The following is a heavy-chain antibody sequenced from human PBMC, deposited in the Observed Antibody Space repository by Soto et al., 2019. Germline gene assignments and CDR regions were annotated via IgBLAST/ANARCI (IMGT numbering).Heavy chain of an antibody. D-gene: IGHD1-26*01. CDR2: ISAYNGNT. J-gene: IGHJ6*02. Sequence: ASVKVSCKASGYTFTSYGTSWVRQAPGQGLEWMGWISAYNGNTNYAQKLQGRVTMTTDTSTSTAYMELRSLRSDDTAVYYCARDHGGSRTKYYSYSYGMDVWVQGTTVTVSS. CDR1: GYTFTSYG. V-gene: IGHV1-18*01. CDR3: ARDHGGSRTKYYSYSYGMDV.